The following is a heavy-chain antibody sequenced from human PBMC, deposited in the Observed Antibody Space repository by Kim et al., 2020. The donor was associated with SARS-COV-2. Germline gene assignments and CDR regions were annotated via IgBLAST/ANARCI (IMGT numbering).Heavy chain of an antibody. J-gene: IGHJ4*02. CDR3: ARGYKYALDY. Sequence: SETLSLTCAISGASISSSSVAWYWIRQSPSRGLEWLGRASYRSNWDYDYAVSVKSRINVNPDTSQNHFSLQLNSVTPEDTAVYYCARGYKYALDYWGQGTLVTVSS. CDR1: GASISSSSVA. CDR2: ASYRSNWDY. D-gene: IGHD2-8*01. V-gene: IGHV6-1*01.